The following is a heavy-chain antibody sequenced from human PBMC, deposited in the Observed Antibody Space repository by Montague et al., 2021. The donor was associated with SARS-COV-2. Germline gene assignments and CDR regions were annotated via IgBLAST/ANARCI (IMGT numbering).Heavy chain of an antibody. CDR2: IYYSGST. J-gene: IGHJ3*02. D-gene: IGHD3-10*01. CDR1: GGSISSYY. V-gene: IGHV4-59*08. Sequence: SETLSLTCTASGGSISSYYWSWIRQPPGKGLEWIGYIYYSGSTNYNPSLKSRVTISVDTSKNQFSLKLSSVTAADTAVYYCARHTSEGITMVQAFDIWGQGTMVTVS. CDR3: ARHTSEGITMVQAFDI.